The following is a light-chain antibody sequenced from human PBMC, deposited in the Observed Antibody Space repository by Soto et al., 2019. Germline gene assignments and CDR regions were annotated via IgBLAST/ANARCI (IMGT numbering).Light chain of an antibody. CDR3: SSYTNSSTNV. V-gene: IGLV2-14*01. Sequence: QSVLTQPASVSGSPGQSITISCTGTSSDVSGYNYVSWYQQHTGKAPKLMIYDVSNRPSGVSNRFTGTKSGNTASLTISWLQAEDEADYYYSSYTNSSTNVCGTGTEAT. J-gene: IGLJ1*01. CDR2: DVS. CDR1: SSDVSGYNY.